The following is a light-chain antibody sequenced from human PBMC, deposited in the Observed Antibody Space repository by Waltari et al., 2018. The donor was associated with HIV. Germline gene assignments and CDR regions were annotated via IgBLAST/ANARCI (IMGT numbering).Light chain of an antibody. CDR2: CAS. V-gene: IGKV3D-15*01. J-gene: IGKJ1*01. CDR3: QQYNDRPPWT. Sequence: IVMTHSPATLSVSPGERPTLSCRASQFVRDHLAWYQQKPCQAPRHLIYCASTSATGVPANCNGNGSGTEFTLTISSLQYDEFAVYYCQQYNDRPPWTFGQGTTVEIK. CDR1: QFVRDH.